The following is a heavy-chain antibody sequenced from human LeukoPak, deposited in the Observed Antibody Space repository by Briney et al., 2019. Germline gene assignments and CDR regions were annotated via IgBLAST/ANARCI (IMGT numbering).Heavy chain of an antibody. J-gene: IGHJ4*02. CDR3: ARHEEEDGYNAKTIDY. D-gene: IGHD5-24*01. V-gene: IGHV4-39*01. Sequence: PSETLSLTCTVSCDSISSSSNYWAWVRQSPGKGLEWIGAIYYSGHTYYNPSLKSRITMSVDTSKNQFSLKVSYVTAADKAVYYCARHEEEDGYNAKTIDYWGQGTLVTVYS. CDR2: IYYSGHT. CDR1: CDSISSSSNY.